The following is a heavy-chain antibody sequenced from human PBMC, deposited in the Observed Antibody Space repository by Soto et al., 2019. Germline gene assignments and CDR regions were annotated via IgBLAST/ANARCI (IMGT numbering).Heavy chain of an antibody. V-gene: IGHV3-64D*08. J-gene: IGHJ6*02. D-gene: IGHD1-26*01. CDR2: ISSNGGST. CDR1: GFTFSSYA. Sequence: GGSLRLSCSASGFTFSSYAMHWVRQAPGKGLEYVSAISSNGGSTYYADSVKGRFTISRDNSKNTLYLQMSSLRAEDTAVYYCVKDSGSYFLGGYYGMDVWGQGTTVTVSS. CDR3: VKDSGSYFLGGYYGMDV.